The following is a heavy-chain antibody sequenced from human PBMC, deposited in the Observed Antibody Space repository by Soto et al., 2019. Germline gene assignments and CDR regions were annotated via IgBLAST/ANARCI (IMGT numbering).Heavy chain of an antibody. J-gene: IGHJ5*02. CDR2: IYYGGST. D-gene: IGHD2-21*01. V-gene: IGHV4-61*01. Sequence: SETLSLTCTVSGGSVSGGSYYWSWIRQPPGKGLEWLGYIYYGGSTNYNPSLKSRVTISVDTSKNEFSLNLRSVTAAATDEYYCAKATAVHDSDAKSWIANWFDPWGQGTLVTVSS. CDR3: AKATAVHDSDAKSWIANWFDP. CDR1: GGSVSGGSYY.